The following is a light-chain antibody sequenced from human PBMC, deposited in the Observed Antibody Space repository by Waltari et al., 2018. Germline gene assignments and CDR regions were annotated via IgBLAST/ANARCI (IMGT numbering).Light chain of an antibody. Sequence: DIVMTQSPDSLAVSLGAKATISCKSSQTVLYSDNNNYLGWYQQKPGQPPTVLIKWASTREPGVPDRFGGSGSGTDFTLTINSLQAEDVAVYYCQQYFGTPVTFGQGTRLEIK. V-gene: IGKV4-1*01. CDR3: QQYFGTPVT. CDR2: WAS. J-gene: IGKJ2*01. CDR1: QTVLYSDNNNY.